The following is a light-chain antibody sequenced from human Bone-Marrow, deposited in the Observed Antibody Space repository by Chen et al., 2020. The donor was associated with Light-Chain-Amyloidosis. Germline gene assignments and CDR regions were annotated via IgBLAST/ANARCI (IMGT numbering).Light chain of an antibody. V-gene: IGLV3-25*03. Sequence: SYELTPPPSVSVSPGPTARITCSGDDLPTKYAYWYQQKPGQAPVLVIHRDTERPSGISERFSGSSSGTTATLTISGVQAEGEADYHCQSADSSGTYEVILGGGTKLTVL. J-gene: IGLJ2*01. CDR2: RDT. CDR3: QSADSSGTYEVI. CDR1: DLPTKY.